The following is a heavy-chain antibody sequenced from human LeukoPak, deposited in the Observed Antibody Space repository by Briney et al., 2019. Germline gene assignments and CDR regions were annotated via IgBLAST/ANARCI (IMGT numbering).Heavy chain of an antibody. Sequence: SVKVSCKASGGTFSSYAISWVRQALGQGLEWMGGIIPIFGTANYAQKFQGRVTITTDESTSTAYMELSSLRSEDTAVYYCARHLEGGSGSNAFDIWGQGTMVTVSS. D-gene: IGHD3-10*01. V-gene: IGHV1-69*05. CDR1: GGTFSSYA. CDR3: ARHLEGGSGSNAFDI. CDR2: IIPIFGTA. J-gene: IGHJ3*02.